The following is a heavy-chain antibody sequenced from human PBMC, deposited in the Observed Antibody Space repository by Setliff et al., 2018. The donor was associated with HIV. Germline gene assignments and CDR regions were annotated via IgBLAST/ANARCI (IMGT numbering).Heavy chain of an antibody. Sequence: SETLSLTCTVSGGSISNNSYYWGWVRQPPGKGLELIGNLFYNGNTYYNPSLKSRATISVDMSKNQFSLDLSSVTAADTAVYYCASHLPPYSGNFDYWGHGTLVTVSS. CDR3: ASHLPPYSGNFDY. CDR2: LFYNGNT. CDR1: GGSISNNSYY. V-gene: IGHV4-39*01. J-gene: IGHJ4*01. D-gene: IGHD1-26*01.